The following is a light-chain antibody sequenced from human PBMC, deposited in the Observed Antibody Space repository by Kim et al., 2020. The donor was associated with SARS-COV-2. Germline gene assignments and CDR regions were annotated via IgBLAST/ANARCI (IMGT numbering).Light chain of an antibody. CDR2: GKN. V-gene: IGLV3-19*01. CDR1: GLRSYY. J-gene: IGLJ1*01. Sequence: LGQTVGIACQGDGLRSYYASWYQQKPGQAPVLVIYGKNNRPSGIPDRFSGSSSGNTASLTITGAQAEDGADYYCNSRDSSGNHLRVFGTGTKVTVL. CDR3: NSRDSSGNHLRV.